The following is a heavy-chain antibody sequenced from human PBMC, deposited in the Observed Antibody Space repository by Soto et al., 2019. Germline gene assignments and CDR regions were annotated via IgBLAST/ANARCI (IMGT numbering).Heavy chain of an antibody. J-gene: IGHJ6*02. D-gene: IGHD1-1*01. Sequence: QVQLVESGGGVVQPGRSLRLSCAASGFTFSSYGMHWVRQAPGKGLEWVAAISYDGSNKYYADSVKGRFTISRDNSKNTLYLQMNSLRAEDTAVYYCANVGTYYYYGMDVWGQGTTVTVSS. CDR1: GFTFSSYG. CDR2: ISYDGSNK. V-gene: IGHV3-30*18. CDR3: ANVGTYYYYGMDV.